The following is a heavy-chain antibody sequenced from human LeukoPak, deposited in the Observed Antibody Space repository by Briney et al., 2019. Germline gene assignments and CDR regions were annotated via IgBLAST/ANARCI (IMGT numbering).Heavy chain of an antibody. V-gene: IGHV3-7*01. CDR1: GFTFSHYW. D-gene: IGHD5-12*01. CDR2: INQDGSGE. CDR3: VRDGGVSGYDLLDY. J-gene: IGHJ4*02. Sequence: GGSLRLSCAASGFTFSHYWMTWVRQAPGKGLEWVAQINQDGSGEYYMGSVKARFTISRDNAKNSVFLQMNSLRAEDTAVYYCVRDGGVSGYDLLDYWGQGTLVTVSS.